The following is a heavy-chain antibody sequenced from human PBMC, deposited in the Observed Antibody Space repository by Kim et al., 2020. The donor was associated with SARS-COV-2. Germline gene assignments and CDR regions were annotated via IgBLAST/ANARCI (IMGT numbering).Heavy chain of an antibody. J-gene: IGHJ6*02. CDR3: ARDQTNHLRGIYYYYGMDV. Sequence: GRFTISRDNAKNSLYLQMSSLRDEDTAMYYCARDQTNHLRGIYYYYGMDVWGQGTTVTVSS. V-gene: IGHV3-48*02. D-gene: IGHD3-10*01.